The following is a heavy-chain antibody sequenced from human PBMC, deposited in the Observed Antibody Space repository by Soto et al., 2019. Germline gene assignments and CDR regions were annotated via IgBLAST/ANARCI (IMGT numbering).Heavy chain of an antibody. D-gene: IGHD3-10*01. J-gene: IGHJ3*02. V-gene: IGHV1-18*04. CDR3: ARDRNYYGSGSPTPYDAFDI. CDR2: ISAYNGNT. Sequence: GASVKVSCKASGYTFTSYGISWVRQAPGQGLEWMGWISAYNGNTNYAQKLQGRVTMTTDTSTSTAYMELRSLRSDDTAVYYCARDRNYYGSGSPTPYDAFDIRGQGTMVTVSS. CDR1: GYTFTSYG.